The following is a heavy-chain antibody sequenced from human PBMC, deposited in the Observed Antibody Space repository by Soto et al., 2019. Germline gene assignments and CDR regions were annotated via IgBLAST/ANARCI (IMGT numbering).Heavy chain of an antibody. CDR3: AHRLKIKGGTGWSFDY. V-gene: IGHV2-5*02. D-gene: IGHD3-9*01. CDR1: GFSLSTSGVG. J-gene: IGHJ4*02. Sequence: QITLKESGPTLVKPTQTLTLTCTFSGFSLSTSGVGVGWIRQPPGKALEWLALIYWDDDKRYSPSLKSRLTISKDTSKNLVVLTMANMDPVDTATYYCAHRLKIKGGTGWSFDYWGQGILVTVSS. CDR2: IYWDDDK.